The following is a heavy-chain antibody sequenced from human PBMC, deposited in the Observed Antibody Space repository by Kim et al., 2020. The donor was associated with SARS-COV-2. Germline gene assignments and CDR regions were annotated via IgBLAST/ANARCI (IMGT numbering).Heavy chain of an antibody. CDR3: ARTHYGDYV. V-gene: IGHV3-7*01. CDR2: INQGGTEK. J-gene: IGHJ4*02. CDR1: GFTFSTYW. Sequence: GGSLRLSCAASGFTFSTYWMTWVRQAPGKGLEWVANINQGGTEKYYVDSVKGRFTISRDNAKNSLFLHVNSLRVEDTAVYYCARTHYGDYVGGQGTLVTV. D-gene: IGHD4-17*01.